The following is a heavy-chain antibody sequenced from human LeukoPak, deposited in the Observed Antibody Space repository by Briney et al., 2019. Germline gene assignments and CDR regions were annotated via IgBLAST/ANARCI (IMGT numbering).Heavy chain of an antibody. CDR2: IRSNGETT. V-gene: IGHV3-23*01. CDR1: GFTFSSIA. D-gene: IGHD6-19*01. CDR3: AKVHSSGWADFDY. Sequence: PGGSLRLSCAASGFTFSSIAMTWVRQAPGKGLEWVSTIRSNGETTYNADSVKGRFTISRDNSKKTLYLQLNSLRAEDTAVYYCAKVHSSGWADFDYWGQGTLVTVSS. J-gene: IGHJ4*02.